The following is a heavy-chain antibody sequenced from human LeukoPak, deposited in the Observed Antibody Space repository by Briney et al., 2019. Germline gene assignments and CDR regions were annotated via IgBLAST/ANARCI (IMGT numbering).Heavy chain of an antibody. CDR1: GGSFSGYY. CDR3: ARGLGYCSGGSCYSGKYFQH. CDR2: INHSGST. D-gene: IGHD2-15*01. J-gene: IGHJ1*01. V-gene: IGHV4-34*01. Sequence: SETLSLTCAVYGGSFSGYYWSWIRQPPGKGLEWIGEINHSGSTNYNPSLKSRVNISVDTSKNQFSLKLSSVPAADTAVYYCARGLGYCSGGSCYSGKYFQHWGQGTLVTVSS.